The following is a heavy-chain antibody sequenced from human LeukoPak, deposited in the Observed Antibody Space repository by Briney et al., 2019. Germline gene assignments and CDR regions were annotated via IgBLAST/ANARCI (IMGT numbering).Heavy chain of an antibody. CDR2: ISWDSKSI. CDR1: GFTFDESA. V-gene: IGHV3-9*01. CDR3: AKAVAAPGAFDI. J-gene: IGHJ3*02. D-gene: IGHD6-19*01. Sequence: PGGSLRLSCAASGFTFDESAMHWVRQAPGRGLEWVSGISWDSKSIIYADSMKGRFTISRNNAKNSLYLQMNSLRAEDTAFYYCAKAVAAPGAFDIWGRGTVVTVSS.